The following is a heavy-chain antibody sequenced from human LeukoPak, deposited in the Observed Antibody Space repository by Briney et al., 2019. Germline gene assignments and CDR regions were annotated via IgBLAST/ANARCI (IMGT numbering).Heavy chain of an antibody. Sequence: GSLRLSCAASEFTFSSYGMHWVRQAPGKGLEWVAAIWYDGSNKYYADSVKGRFTISRDNSKNTLYLQMNSLRAEDTAVYYCARECDILTGYFDYWGQGSLVTVSS. CDR2: IWYDGSNK. CDR1: EFTFSSYG. J-gene: IGHJ4*02. D-gene: IGHD3-9*01. CDR3: ARECDILTGYFDY. V-gene: IGHV3-33*01.